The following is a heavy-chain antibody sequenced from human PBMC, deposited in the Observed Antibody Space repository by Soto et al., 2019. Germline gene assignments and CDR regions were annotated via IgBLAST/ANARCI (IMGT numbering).Heavy chain of an antibody. Sequence: SEILSLTCTVSGGSISSSSYYWGWIRQPPGKGLEWIGSIYYSGSTYYNPSLKSRVTISVDTSKNQFSLKLSSVTAADTAVYYCARVYSSGWFGGNWFDPWGQGTLVTVSS. CDR2: IYYSGST. CDR1: GGSISSSSYY. D-gene: IGHD6-19*01. V-gene: IGHV4-39*01. J-gene: IGHJ5*02. CDR3: ARVYSSGWFGGNWFDP.